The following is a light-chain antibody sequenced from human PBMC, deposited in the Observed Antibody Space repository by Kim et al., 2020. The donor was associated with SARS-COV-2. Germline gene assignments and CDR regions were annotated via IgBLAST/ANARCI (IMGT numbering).Light chain of an antibody. CDR1: SSDDGGYNY. J-gene: IGLJ3*02. V-gene: IGLV2-8*01. CDR3: SSYAGSDNWV. CDR2: EVS. Sequence: QSALTQPPSASGSPGQSVTISCTGTSSDDGGYNYVSWYQHHPGKTPKLMIYEVSKRPSGVPDRFSGSRSANTASLTVSGLQAEDEADYYCSSYAGSDNWVFGGGTQLTVL.